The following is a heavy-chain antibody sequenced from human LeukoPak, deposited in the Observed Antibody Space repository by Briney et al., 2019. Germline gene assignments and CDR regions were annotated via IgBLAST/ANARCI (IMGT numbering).Heavy chain of an antibody. CDR2: IYGSGST. Sequence: SETLSLTCAVSGDSLSSHYWSWIRQPPGKGLEWIGYIYGSGSTHYDPSLRSRITISEDTYKNQFSLKLTSVTAPDTAVYYCARNVGWYSHDSWGQGTLVTVSS. CDR1: GDSLSSHY. CDR3: ARNVGWYSHDS. J-gene: IGHJ4*02. D-gene: IGHD6-19*01. V-gene: IGHV4-59*08.